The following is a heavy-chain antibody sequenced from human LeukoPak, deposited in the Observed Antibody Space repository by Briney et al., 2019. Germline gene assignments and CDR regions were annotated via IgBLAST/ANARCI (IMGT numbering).Heavy chain of an antibody. D-gene: IGHD3-9*01. J-gene: IGHJ6*02. CDR1: GYTFTSYD. Sequence: ASVKVSCKASGYTFTSYDINWVRQATGQGLEWMGLMNPNSGNTGYAQKFQGRVTMTRNTSISTAYMELSSLRSEDTAVYYCARGSPSRPKSLRYFDWAYYYYGMDVWGQGTTVTVSS. V-gene: IGHV1-8*01. CDR3: ARGSPSRPKSLRYFDWAYYYYGMDV. CDR2: MNPNSGNT.